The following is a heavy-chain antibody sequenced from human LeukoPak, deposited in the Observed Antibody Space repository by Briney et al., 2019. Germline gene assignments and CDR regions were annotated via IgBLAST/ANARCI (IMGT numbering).Heavy chain of an antibody. V-gene: IGHV3-30*18. CDR2: ISYDGSNK. J-gene: IGHJ4*02. D-gene: IGHD5-18*01. CDR3: AKGSDRYSYGL. Sequence: GGSLRLSCAASGFTFSSYGMHWVRQAPGRGLEWVAVISYDGSNKYYADSVKGRFTISRDNSKNTLYLQMNSLRAEDTAVYYCAKGSDRYSYGLWGQGTLVTVSS. CDR1: GFTFSSYG.